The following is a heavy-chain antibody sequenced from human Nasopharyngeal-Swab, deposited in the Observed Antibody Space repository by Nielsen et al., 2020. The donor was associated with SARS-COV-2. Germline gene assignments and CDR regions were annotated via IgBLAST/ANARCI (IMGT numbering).Heavy chain of an antibody. CDR1: GFNFNTYN. CDR3: VRGVSSAFVRWLDP. CDR2: ISSGSRST. D-gene: IGHD3-22*01. V-gene: IGHV3-48*02. J-gene: IGHJ5*02. Sequence: GGSLRLSCAASGFNFNTYNMNWVRQAPGKGLEWISYISSGSRSTYYADSVKGRFTISRDNGENSVYLQMNSLRDEDTAVYYCVRGVSSAFVRWLDPWGQGTLVTVSS.